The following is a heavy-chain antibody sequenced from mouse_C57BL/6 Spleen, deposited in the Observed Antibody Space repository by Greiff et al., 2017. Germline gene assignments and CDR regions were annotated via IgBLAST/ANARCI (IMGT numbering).Heavy chain of an antibody. CDR2: ISSGGDYI. J-gene: IGHJ1*03. D-gene: IGHD1-1*01. Sequence: EVKLVESGAGLVKPGGSLKLSCAASGFTFSSYAMSWVRQTPEKRLEWVAYISSGGDYIYYADTVKGRSTISRDNARNTLYLQMSSLKSEDTAMYYCTREYYGSSSYWYFDVWGTGTTVTVSS. CDR1: GFTFSSYA. CDR3: TREYYGSSSYWYFDV. V-gene: IGHV5-9-1*02.